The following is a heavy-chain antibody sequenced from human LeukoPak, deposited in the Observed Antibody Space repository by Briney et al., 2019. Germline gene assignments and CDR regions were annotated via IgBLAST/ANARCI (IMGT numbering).Heavy chain of an antibody. CDR3: ARDSSLGYAFDI. V-gene: IGHV4-61*02. CDR2: IYTSGST. CDR1: GGSISSGSYY. D-gene: IGHD3-3*02. J-gene: IGHJ3*02. Sequence: SETLSLTCTVSGGSISSGSYYWSWIRQPAGKGLEWIGRIYTSGSTNYNPSLKSRVTISVDTSKNQFSLKLSSVTAADTAVYYCARDSSLGYAFDIWGQGTMVTVSS.